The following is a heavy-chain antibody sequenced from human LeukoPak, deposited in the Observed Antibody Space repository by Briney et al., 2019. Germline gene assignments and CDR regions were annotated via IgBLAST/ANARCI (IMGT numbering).Heavy chain of an antibody. D-gene: IGHD2-2*02. J-gene: IGHJ4*02. V-gene: IGHV1-2*02. CDR1: GYTFTDYY. CDR3: AREFFIRTRCYKHVDY. Sequence: ASVKVSCKASGYTFTDYYIHWVRQAPGQGLEWMGWINPKSGDTYYAQKFQGRVTMTGDTSVNTAYMELTSLRSDDTAVHFCAREFFIRTRCYKHVDYLGQGTLVTVSS. CDR2: INPKSGDT.